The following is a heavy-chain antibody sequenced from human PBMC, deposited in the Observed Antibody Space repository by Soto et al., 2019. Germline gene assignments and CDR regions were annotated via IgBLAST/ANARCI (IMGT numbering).Heavy chain of an antibody. Sequence: QVQLVESGGGVVQPGRSLRLSCAASGFTFSSYGMHWVRQAPGKGLEWVAVISYDGSNKYYADSVKGRFTISRDNSKSTLYLQMNSLRAEDTAVYYCAKSLDFLERRPYGMDVWGQGTTVTVSS. CDR1: GFTFSSYG. D-gene: IGHD1-1*01. CDR3: AKSLDFLERRPYGMDV. J-gene: IGHJ6*02. CDR2: ISYDGSNK. V-gene: IGHV3-30*18.